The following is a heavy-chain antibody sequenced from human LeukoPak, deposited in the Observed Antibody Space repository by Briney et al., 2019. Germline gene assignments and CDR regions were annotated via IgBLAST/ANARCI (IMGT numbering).Heavy chain of an antibody. J-gene: IGHJ4*02. D-gene: IGHD3-22*01. CDR2: IYYSGST. V-gene: IGHV4-30-4*01. Sequence: PSETLSLTCTVSGGSVSSGSYYWSWIRQPPGKGLEWIGYIYYSGSTYYNPSLKSRVTISVDASKNQFSLKLSSVTAADTAVYYCARDGYYDSSGYYVLDYWGQGTLVTVSS. CDR3: ARDGYYDSSGYYVLDY. CDR1: GGSVSSGSYY.